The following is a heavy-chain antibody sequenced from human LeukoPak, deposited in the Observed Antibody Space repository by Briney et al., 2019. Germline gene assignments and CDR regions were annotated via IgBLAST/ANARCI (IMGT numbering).Heavy chain of an antibody. D-gene: IGHD6-13*01. V-gene: IGHV1-58*02. CDR3: ARYQQLRAIDDDDAFDI. J-gene: IGHJ3*02. CDR1: GFTFTSSA. CDR2: IVVGSGNT. Sequence: VASVKVSCKASGFTFTSSAMQWVRQARGQRLEWIGWIVVGSGNTNYAQKFQERVTITRDVSTSTAYMELSSLRSEDTAVYYCARYQQLRAIDDDDAFDIWGQGTMVTVSS.